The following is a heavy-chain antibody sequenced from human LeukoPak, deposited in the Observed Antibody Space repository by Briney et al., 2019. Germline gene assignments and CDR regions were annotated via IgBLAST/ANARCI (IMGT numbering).Heavy chain of an antibody. CDR2: ISAYNGNT. CDR3: ARVRDYDFWSGPKSVDP. Sequence: ASVKVSCKASGGTFSSYGISWVRQAPGQGLEWMGWISAYNGNTNYAQKLQGRVTMTTDTSTSTAYMELRSLRSDDTAVYYCARVRDYDFWSGPKSVDPWGQGTLVTVSS. V-gene: IGHV1-18*01. J-gene: IGHJ5*02. CDR1: GGTFSSYG. D-gene: IGHD3-3*01.